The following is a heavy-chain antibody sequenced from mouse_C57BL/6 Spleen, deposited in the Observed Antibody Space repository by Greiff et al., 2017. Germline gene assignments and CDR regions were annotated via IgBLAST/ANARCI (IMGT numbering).Heavy chain of an antibody. Sequence: VQLQQPGAELVKPGASVKLSCKASGYTFTSYWMHWVKQRPGQGLEWIGMIHPNSGSTNYNEKFKSKATLTVDTSSSTAYMQLSSLTSEDSAVYYCAAYYYGSNQTAYWGQGTLVTVSA. D-gene: IGHD1-1*01. J-gene: IGHJ3*01. V-gene: IGHV1-64*01. CDR3: AAYYYGSNQTAY. CDR2: IHPNSGST. CDR1: GYTFTSYW.